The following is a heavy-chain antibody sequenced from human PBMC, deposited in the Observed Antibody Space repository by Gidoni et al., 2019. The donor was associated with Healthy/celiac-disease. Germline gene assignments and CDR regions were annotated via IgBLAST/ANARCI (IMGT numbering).Heavy chain of an antibody. CDR2: ISSSSSYI. CDR3: ARGQFGELGHYFDY. V-gene: IGHV3-21*01. J-gene: IGHJ4*02. CDR1: GFTFSSYS. D-gene: IGHD3-10*01. Sequence: EVQLVESGGGLVKPGGSLRLSCAASGFTFSSYSMNWVRQAPGKGLEWVSSISSSSSYIYYADSVKGRFTISRDNAKNSLYLQMNSLRAEDTAVYYCARGQFGELGHYFDYWGQGTLVTVSS.